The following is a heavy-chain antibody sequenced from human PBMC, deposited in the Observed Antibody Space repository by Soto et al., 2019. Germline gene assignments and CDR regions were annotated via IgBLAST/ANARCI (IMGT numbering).Heavy chain of an antibody. D-gene: IGHD5-18*01. J-gene: IGHJ2*01. CDR2: INHSGST. CDR3: ARGGYSYGRSYWYFDL. CDR1: GGSFSGYY. Sequence: QVQLQQWGAGLLKPSETLSLTCAVYGGSFSGYYWSWIRQPPGKGLEWIGEINHSGSTNYNPSLTSRVTISVDTSQNQFSLKLSSVTAADTAVYYGARGGYSYGRSYWYFDLWGRGTLVTVSS. V-gene: IGHV4-34*01.